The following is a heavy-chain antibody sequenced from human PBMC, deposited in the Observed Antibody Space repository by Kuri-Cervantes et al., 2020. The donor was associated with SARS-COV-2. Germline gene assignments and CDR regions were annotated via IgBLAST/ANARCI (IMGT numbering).Heavy chain of an antibody. CDR3: ARAVSGVSNPYYFDY. D-gene: IGHD3-10*01. J-gene: IGHJ4*02. Sequence: GESLKISCKGSGYSFSDYWIGWVRQMPGKGLEWMGIIYPDDSDTRYRPSFQGRVTISADTSIGTAYLRWSSLRASDTAIYYCARAVSGVSNPYYFDYWGPGTLVTVSS. V-gene: IGHV5-51*01. CDR1: GYSFSDYW. CDR2: IYPDDSDT.